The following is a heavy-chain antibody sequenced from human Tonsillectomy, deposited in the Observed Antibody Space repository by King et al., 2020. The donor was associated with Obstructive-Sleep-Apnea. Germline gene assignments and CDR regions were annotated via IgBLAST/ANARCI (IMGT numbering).Heavy chain of an antibody. Sequence: VQLVESGGGLVKPGGSLRLSCAASGFTFSSYSMNWVRQAPGKGLEWVSSISSSSSYIYYADSVKGRFTISRDNAKNSLYLQMNSLRAEDTAVYYCARSGVQLWFFGMDVWGQGTTVTVSS. V-gene: IGHV3-21*01. CDR1: GFTFSSYS. CDR3: ARSGVQLWFFGMDV. J-gene: IGHJ6*02. D-gene: IGHD5-18*01. CDR2: ISSSSSYI.